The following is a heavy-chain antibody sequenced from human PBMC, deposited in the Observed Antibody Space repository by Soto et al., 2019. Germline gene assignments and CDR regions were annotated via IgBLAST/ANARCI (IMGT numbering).Heavy chain of an antibody. D-gene: IGHD2-21*02. CDR2: IWYDGSNK. J-gene: IGHJ6*02. CDR3: ASFYCGGDCYQNYYHYYGMDV. V-gene: IGHV3-33*01. Sequence: GGSLRLSCAASGFTFSSYGMHWVRQAPGKGLEWVAVIWYDGSNKYYADSVKGRFTISRDNSKNTLYLQMNSLRAEDTAVYYCASFYCGGDCYQNYYHYYGMDVWGQGTTVTVSS. CDR1: GFTFSSYG.